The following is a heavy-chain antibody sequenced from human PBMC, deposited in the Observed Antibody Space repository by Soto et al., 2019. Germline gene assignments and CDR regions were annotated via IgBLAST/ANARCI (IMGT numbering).Heavy chain of an antibody. V-gene: IGHV3-64*01. Sequence: EVQLVESGGGLVQPGGSLRLSCAASGFTFSSYDMHWVRQAPGKGLEYISAISSNGGITYFASSVKGRFTISRDNSKNTLYLQMGGLRAEDMAVYYCVRDPSFDSWGQGTLVTVSS. CDR2: ISSNGGIT. CDR1: GFTFSSYD. CDR3: VRDPSFDS. J-gene: IGHJ4*02.